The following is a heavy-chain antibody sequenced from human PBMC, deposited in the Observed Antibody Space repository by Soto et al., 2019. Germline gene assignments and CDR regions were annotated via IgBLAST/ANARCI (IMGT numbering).Heavy chain of an antibody. J-gene: IGHJ4*02. Sequence: EVQLVESGGGLVKPGGSLRLSCAASGFTFSSYSMNWVREAPGKGLEWVSSISSSSSYIYYADSVKGRFTIYRDNAKNSLYLQMNSIRAEDLCVYYCARDLAGYSYGYGLGYWGQGTLLTVSS. CDR3: ARDLAGYSYGYGLGY. CDR2: ISSSSSYI. CDR1: GFTFSSYS. D-gene: IGHD5-18*01. V-gene: IGHV3-21*01.